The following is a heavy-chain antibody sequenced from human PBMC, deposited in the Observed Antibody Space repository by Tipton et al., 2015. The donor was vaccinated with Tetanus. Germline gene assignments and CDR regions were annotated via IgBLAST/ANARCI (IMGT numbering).Heavy chain of an antibody. CDR1: GGSISSYY. J-gene: IGHJ4*02. D-gene: IGHD3-10*01. CDR3: ARGPMVRGVTRFDY. V-gene: IGHV4-34*01. Sequence: TLSLTCTVSGGSISSYYWSWIRQPPGKGLEWIGEINHSGSTNYNPSLKSRVTISVDTSKNQFSLKLSSVTAADTAVYYCARGPMVRGVTRFDYWGQGTLVTVSS. CDR2: INHSGST.